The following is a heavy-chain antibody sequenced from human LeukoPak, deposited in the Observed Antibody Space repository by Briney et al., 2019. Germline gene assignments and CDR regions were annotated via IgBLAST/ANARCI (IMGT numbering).Heavy chain of an antibody. V-gene: IGHV3-23*01. Sequence: GGSLRLSCAASGFTFSSYAMSWVRQAPGKGLEWVSAISGSGGSTYYADSVKGRFTISRDNSKNTLYLQMNSLRAEDTAVYYCARGSVKYYDFWSGYLNWFDPWGQGTLVTVSS. D-gene: IGHD3-3*01. CDR1: GFTFSSYA. CDR3: ARGSVKYYDFWSGYLNWFDP. CDR2: ISGSGGST. J-gene: IGHJ5*02.